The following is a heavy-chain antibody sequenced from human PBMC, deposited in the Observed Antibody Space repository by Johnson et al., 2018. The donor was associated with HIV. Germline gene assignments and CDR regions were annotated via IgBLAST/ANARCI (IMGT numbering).Heavy chain of an antibody. V-gene: IGHV3-30*02. J-gene: IGHJ3*02. Sequence: QVQLVESGGGVVQPGGSLRLSCAASGFTFSSYGMHWVRQAPGKGLEWVAFIRYDGSNKYYADSVKGRFTLSRDNSKNTLYLQMNSLRAEDTAVYYCAKDPSYIVATAMTDAFDIWGQGTMVTVSS. CDR3: AKDPSYIVATAMTDAFDI. CDR2: IRYDGSNK. CDR1: GFTFSSYG. D-gene: IGHD5-12*01.